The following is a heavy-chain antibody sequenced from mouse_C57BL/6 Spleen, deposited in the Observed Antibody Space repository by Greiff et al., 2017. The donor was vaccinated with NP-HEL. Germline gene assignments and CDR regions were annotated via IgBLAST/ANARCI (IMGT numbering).Heavy chain of an antibody. CDR3: ARMGGTGYFDY. CDR2: IDPSDSYT. V-gene: IGHV1-69*01. Sequence: VQLVESGAELVMPGASVKLSCKASGYTFTSYWMHWVKQRPGQGLEWIGEIDPSDSYTNYNQKFKGKSTLTVDKSSSTAYMQLSSLTSEDSAVYYCARMGGTGYFDYWGQGTTLTVSS. J-gene: IGHJ2*01. D-gene: IGHD4-1*01. CDR1: GYTFTSYW.